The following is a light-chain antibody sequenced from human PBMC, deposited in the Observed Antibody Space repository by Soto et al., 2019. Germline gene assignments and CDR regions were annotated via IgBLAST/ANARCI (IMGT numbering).Light chain of an antibody. CDR2: EVS. V-gene: IGLV2-14*01. CDR3: SSYTSSTAYV. Sequence: QSVLTQPASVSGSPGQSITISCTGASSDVGRYNYVSWYQLHPGKAPKLIIYEVSNRPSGVSNRFSGSKSGNTASLTISGLRAEDEADYYCSSYTSSTAYVFGTGTKVTV. CDR1: SSDVGRYNY. J-gene: IGLJ1*01.